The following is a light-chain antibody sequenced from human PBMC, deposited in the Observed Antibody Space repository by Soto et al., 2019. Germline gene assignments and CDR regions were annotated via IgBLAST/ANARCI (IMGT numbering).Light chain of an antibody. J-gene: IGLJ1*01. CDR2: EVS. CDR1: SSDVGGYNY. CDR3: SSYTSSSTYV. V-gene: IGLV2-14*01. Sequence: QSALTQPASGAGSPGQSITISCTGTSSDVGGYNYVFWYQQHPGKAPKLMIYEVSNRPSGVSNRFSGSKSANTASLTISGLQAEDEADYYCSSYTSSSTYVFGTGTKLTVL.